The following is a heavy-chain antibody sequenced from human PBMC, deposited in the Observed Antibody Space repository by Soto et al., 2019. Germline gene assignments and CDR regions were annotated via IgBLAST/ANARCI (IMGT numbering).Heavy chain of an antibody. V-gene: IGHV5-51*01. Sequence: ESLKISCKGSGYSFTTNWIGWVRQMPGKGLEWMGIIFPGDSDIRYSPSFQGQVTISADKSISTAYLQWSSLKASDTAMYYCARSRRDILTGPPEPLDYWGQGTLVTVSA. D-gene: IGHD3-9*01. J-gene: IGHJ4*02. CDR3: ARSRRDILTGPPEPLDY. CDR2: IFPGDSDI. CDR1: GYSFTTNW.